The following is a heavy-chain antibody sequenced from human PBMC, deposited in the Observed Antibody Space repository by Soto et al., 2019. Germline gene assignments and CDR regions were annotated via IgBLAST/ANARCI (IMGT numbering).Heavy chain of an antibody. CDR2: ISWNSGSI. Sequence: PGGSLRLSCAASGFTFDDYAMHWVRQAPGKGLEWVSGISWNSGSIGYADSVKGRFTISRDNAKNSLYLQMNSLRAEDTALYYCAKDSGPLLLWFVELLYGAFDIWGQGTMVTVS. CDR3: AKDSGPLLLWFVELLYGAFDI. V-gene: IGHV3-9*01. CDR1: GFTFDDYA. D-gene: IGHD3-10*01. J-gene: IGHJ3*02.